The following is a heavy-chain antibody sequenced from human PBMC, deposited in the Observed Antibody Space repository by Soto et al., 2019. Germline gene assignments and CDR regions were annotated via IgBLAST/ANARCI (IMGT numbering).Heavy chain of an antibody. J-gene: IGHJ6*02. CDR2: IYHSGST. CDR1: GGSISSSNW. V-gene: IGHV4-4*02. Sequence: QVQLQESGPGLVKPSGTLSLTCAVSGGSISSSNWWSWVRQPPGKGPEWIGEIYHSGSTNYHPSLMTRVTLSGDKSKNQFSLKLSSVTAADTAVYYCASGHYYYYGMDVWGQGTTVTVSS. CDR3: ASGHYYYYGMDV.